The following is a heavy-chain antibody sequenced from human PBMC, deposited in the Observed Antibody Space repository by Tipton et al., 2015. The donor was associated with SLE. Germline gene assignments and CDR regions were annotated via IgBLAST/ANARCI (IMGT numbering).Heavy chain of an antibody. Sequence: GLVKPSETLSLTCTVSNGSISNFYWSWTRQPPGHGLEWRGYIFVTGTTNYNPSLKSRLTISADTSKNQISLKLNSVTAADTAVYYCARVEKDRYGGTEYVQRWGQGTVVTASA. CDR3: ARVEKDRYGGTEYVQR. V-gene: IGHV4-4*08. CDR2: IFVTGTT. CDR1: NGSISNFY. D-gene: IGHD3-10*01. J-gene: IGHJ1*01.